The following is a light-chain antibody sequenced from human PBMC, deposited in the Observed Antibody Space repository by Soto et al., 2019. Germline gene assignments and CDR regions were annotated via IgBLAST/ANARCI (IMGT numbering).Light chain of an antibody. Sequence: QSALTQPASVSGPPGQSITISCTGTSSDVGGYNHVSWYQQYPGKAPKLMIYDVSNRPSGVSNRFSGSKSGSTASLTISGLQAEDEADYYCSSYTSSVTYVFGTGTKVTVL. V-gene: IGLV2-14*01. CDR1: SSDVGGYNH. CDR3: SSYTSSVTYV. CDR2: DVS. J-gene: IGLJ1*01.